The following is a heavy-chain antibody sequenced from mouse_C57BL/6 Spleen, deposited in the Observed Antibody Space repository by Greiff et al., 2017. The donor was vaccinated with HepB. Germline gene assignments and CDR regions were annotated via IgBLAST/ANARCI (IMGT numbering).Heavy chain of an antibody. CDR2: IYPGDGDT. Sequence: VQLQQSGPELVKPGASVKISCKASGYAFSSSWMNWVKQRPGKGLEWIGRIYPGDGDTNYNGQFKGKATLTADKSSSTAYMQLSSLTSEDSAVYFCARSRDYDGYFDVWGTETTVTVSS. D-gene: IGHD2-4*01. CDR1: GYAFSSSW. J-gene: IGHJ1*03. V-gene: IGHV1-82*01. CDR3: ARSRDYDGYFDV.